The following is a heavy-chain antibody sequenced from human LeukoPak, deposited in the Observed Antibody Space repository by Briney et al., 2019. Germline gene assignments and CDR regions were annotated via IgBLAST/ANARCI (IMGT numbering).Heavy chain of an antibody. CDR1: GFTFSSYW. CDR2: INSDGSST. CDR3: ARVKQYYYGSGSYYSSQAFDY. Sequence: GGPLRLSCAASGFTFSSYWMHWVRQAPGKGLVWVSRINSDGSSTSYADSVKGRFTISRDNAKNTLYLQMNSLRAEDTAVYYCARVKQYYYGSGSYYSSQAFDYWGQGTLVTVSS. V-gene: IGHV3-74*01. D-gene: IGHD3-10*01. J-gene: IGHJ4*02.